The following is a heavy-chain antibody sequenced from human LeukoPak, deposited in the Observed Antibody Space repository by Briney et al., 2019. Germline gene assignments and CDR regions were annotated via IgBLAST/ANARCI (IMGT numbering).Heavy chain of an antibody. CDR2: INPNSGGA. J-gene: IGHJ3*02. D-gene: IGHD2-2*01. Sequence: VASVKVSCKASGYTFTGYYMHWVRQAPGQGLEWMGWINPNSGGANYAQKFQGRVTMTRDTSISTAYMELSRLRSDDTAVYYCARDSGYCSSTSCFPDAFDIWGQGTMVTVSS. V-gene: IGHV1-2*02. CDR1: GYTFTGYY. CDR3: ARDSGYCSSTSCFPDAFDI.